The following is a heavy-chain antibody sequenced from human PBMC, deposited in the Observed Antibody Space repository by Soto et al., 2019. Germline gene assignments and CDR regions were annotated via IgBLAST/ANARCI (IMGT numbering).Heavy chain of an antibody. Sequence: ASVKVSCKASGGTFYTYTFSWVRQAPGQGLEWMGSITPIYPTTNYAEKFQGRLTVTADGSTNTAYMELNSLTSEDTAVYYCARIPRYSFPTSDDLDSWGQGALVTVSS. CDR3: ARIPRYSFPTSDDLDS. J-gene: IGHJ4*02. CDR2: ITPIYPTT. V-gene: IGHV1-69*13. CDR1: GGTFYTYT. D-gene: IGHD5-18*01.